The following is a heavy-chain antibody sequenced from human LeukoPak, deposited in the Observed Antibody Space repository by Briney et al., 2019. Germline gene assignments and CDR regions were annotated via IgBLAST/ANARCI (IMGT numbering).Heavy chain of an antibody. Sequence: GGSLRLSCVASGFTFSIYWMHSVRQAAGKWPVWVSRINSEVSSTTYADSVKGRFTISRDNAKNTLWLQMNSLRAEDTAVYYCVQSSPTIDYWGQGTLVTVSS. CDR1: GFTFSIYW. J-gene: IGHJ4*02. V-gene: IGHV3-74*01. CDR3: VQSSPTIDY. D-gene: IGHD5-12*01. CDR2: INSEVSST.